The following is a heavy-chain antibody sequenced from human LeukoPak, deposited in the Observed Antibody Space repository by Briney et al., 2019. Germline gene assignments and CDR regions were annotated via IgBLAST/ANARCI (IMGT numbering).Heavy chain of an antibody. J-gene: IGHJ5*02. CDR3: AKGQLVQERPGFSWFDP. CDR2: IYSGGST. CDR1: GFTVSSNY. Sequence: GGSLRLSCAASGFTVSSNYMSWVRQAPGKGLEWVSVIYSGGSTYYADSVKGRFTISRDNAKNTLYLQMNSLRAEDTAVYYCAKGQLVQERPGFSWFDPWGQGTLVTVSS. D-gene: IGHD6-6*01. V-gene: IGHV3-53*01.